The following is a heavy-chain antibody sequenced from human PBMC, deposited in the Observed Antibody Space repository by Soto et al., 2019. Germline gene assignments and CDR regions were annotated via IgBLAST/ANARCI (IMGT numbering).Heavy chain of an antibody. CDR1: GYTFTSYG. CDR3: ARAGMYYDFWSGYFGY. Sequence: ASVKVSCKXSGYTFTSYGISWVRQAPGQGLEWMGWISAYNGNTNYAQKLQGRVTMTTDTSTSTAYMELRSLRSDDTAVYYCARAGMYYDFWSGYFGYWGQGTLVTVSS. J-gene: IGHJ4*02. V-gene: IGHV1-18*01. D-gene: IGHD3-3*01. CDR2: ISAYNGNT.